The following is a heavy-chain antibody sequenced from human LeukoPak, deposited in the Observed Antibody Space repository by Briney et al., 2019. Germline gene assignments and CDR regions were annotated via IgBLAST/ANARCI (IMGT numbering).Heavy chain of an antibody. Sequence: RASVKVSCKASGYTFTGYYMHWVRQAPGQGLEWMGWINPNSGGTNYAQKFQGRVTMTRDTSISTAYMELSRLRSDDTAVYYCARDIRYSGSSFDYWGQGTLVTVSS. V-gene: IGHV1-2*02. J-gene: IGHJ4*02. D-gene: IGHD1-26*01. CDR1: GYTFTGYY. CDR2: INPNSGGT. CDR3: ARDIRYSGSSFDY.